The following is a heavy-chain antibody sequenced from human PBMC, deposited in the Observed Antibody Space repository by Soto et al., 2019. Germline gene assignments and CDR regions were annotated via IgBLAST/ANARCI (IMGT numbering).Heavy chain of an antibody. CDR3: TRSNGHDY. CDR1: GFIFSGSA. CDR2: IRGKANNYAT. V-gene: IGHV3-73*01. D-gene: IGHD2-8*01. J-gene: IGHJ4*02. Sequence: GGSLRLSCAASGFIFSGSAMHWVRQASGKGLEWVGRIRGKANNYATAYAASVKGRFTISRDDSKNTAYLQMNSLKTDDTAVYYCTRSNGHDYWGQGTLVTVSS.